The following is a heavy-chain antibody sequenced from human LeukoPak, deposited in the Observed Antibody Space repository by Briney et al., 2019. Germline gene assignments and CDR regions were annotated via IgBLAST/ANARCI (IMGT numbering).Heavy chain of an antibody. V-gene: IGHV3-30*02. CDR1: GFTFSSYG. CDR2: IRYDGSNK. D-gene: IGHD3-3*02. Sequence: PGGSLRLSCAAPGFTFSSYGMHWVRQAPGKGLEWVAFIRYDGSNKYYADSVKGRFTISRDNSKNTLYLQMNSLRAEDTAVYYCASPGQRHFTHAFDIWGQGTMVTVSS. J-gene: IGHJ3*02. CDR3: ASPGQRHFTHAFDI.